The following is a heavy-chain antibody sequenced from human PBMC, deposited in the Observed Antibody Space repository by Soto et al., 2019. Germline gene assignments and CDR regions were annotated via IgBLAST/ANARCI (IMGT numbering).Heavy chain of an antibody. CDR3: VRGHRGYSSSSGAVFDF. J-gene: IGHJ4*02. CDR2: IYTTGST. Sequence: SETLSLTCTVSGGSISGYFWSWIRQPAGKGLEWIGLIYTTGSTNFNPSLKSRVSMSVDTSKNKFSLKLSSVTAADTAVYYCVRGHRGYSSSSGAVFDFWGQGTLVTVSS. V-gene: IGHV4-4*07. CDR1: GGSISGYF. D-gene: IGHD6-6*01.